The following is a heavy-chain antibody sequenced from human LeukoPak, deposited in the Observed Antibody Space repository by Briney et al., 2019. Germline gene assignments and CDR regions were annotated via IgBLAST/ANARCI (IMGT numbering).Heavy chain of an antibody. CDR2: ISGSGGST. CDR3: AKDRGSGSYYQERPFDY. D-gene: IGHD3-10*01. V-gene: IGHV3-23*01. J-gene: IGHJ4*02. CDR1: GFTFSSYA. Sequence: PGGSLRLSCAASGFTFSSYAMSWVRQAPGKGLEWVSAISGSGGSTYYADSVKGRFTISRDNSKNTLCLQMNSLRAEDTAVYYCAKDRGSGSYYQERPFDYWGQGTLVTVSS.